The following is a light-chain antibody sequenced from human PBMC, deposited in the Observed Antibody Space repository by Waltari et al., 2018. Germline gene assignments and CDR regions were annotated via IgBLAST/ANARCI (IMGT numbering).Light chain of an antibody. CDR3: SAWDDSLFGPA. V-gene: IGLV1-44*01. CDR2: NNN. J-gene: IGLJ2*01. CDR1: NSNIGTNN. Sequence: QSILVQPPSASGTPGQRVTIFCSGSNSNIGTNNVNWYQQLPGTAPKLLIYNNNPRPSGFPDRFSGPRSGTSASLAISGLQSEDEAEYHCSAWDDSLFGPAFGGGTNLTVL.